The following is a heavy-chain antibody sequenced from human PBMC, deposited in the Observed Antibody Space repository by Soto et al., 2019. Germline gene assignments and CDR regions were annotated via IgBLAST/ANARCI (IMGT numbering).Heavy chain of an antibody. CDR3: ARVPSLGANCYFDA. V-gene: IGHV4-38-2*01. Sequence: XETLSRPFDVSKYSITSSFYWGWVRQAPGKGLEWIGSSHHGGGSYYNPSLKSRVSISVDTPNNQLSLRLRSVNVADTAMHYCARVPSLGANCYFDAWGQGTPVTVSS. J-gene: IGHJ4*02. D-gene: IGHD2-2*01. CDR1: KYSITSSFY. CDR2: SHHGGGS.